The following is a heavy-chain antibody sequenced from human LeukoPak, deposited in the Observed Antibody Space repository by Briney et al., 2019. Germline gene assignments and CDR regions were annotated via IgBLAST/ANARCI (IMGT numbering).Heavy chain of an antibody. CDR2: INHSGST. CDR1: GGSFSGYY. CDR3: AIKSYYYGSGSSGYFDY. D-gene: IGHD3-10*01. Sequence: SETLSLTCAVYGGSFSGYYWSWIRQPPGKGLEWIGEINHSGSTNYNPSLKSRVTISVDTSKNQLSLKLSSVTAADTAVYYCAIKSYYYGSGSSGYFDYWGQGTLVTVSS. V-gene: IGHV4-34*01. J-gene: IGHJ4*02.